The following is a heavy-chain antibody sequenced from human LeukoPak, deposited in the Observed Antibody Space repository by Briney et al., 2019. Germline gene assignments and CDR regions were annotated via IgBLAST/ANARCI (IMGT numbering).Heavy chain of an antibody. D-gene: IGHD5-18*01. Sequence: PSETLSLTCTVSGGFISTYYWSWIRQPPGKGLEWIGFIFYSGSTYHNPSLKSRVTMSVDMSKNQFSLNLRSVTAADTAVYYCARDRYSYGFWGQGILVTVSS. CDR1: GGFISTYY. J-gene: IGHJ4*02. CDR2: IFYSGST. V-gene: IGHV4-59*01. CDR3: ARDRYSYGF.